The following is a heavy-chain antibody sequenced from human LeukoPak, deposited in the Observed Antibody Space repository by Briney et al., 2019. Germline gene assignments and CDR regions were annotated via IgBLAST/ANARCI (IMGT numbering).Heavy chain of an antibody. J-gene: IGHJ5*02. CDR1: GGSISSYY. CDR3: AREIDVRGVISRFDP. CDR2: IYYSGST. V-gene: IGHV4-59*01. D-gene: IGHD3-10*01. Sequence: SETLSLTCTVSGGSISSYYWSWIRQPPGKGLEWIGYIYYSGSTNYNPSLKSRVTISVDTSKNQFSLKLSSVTAADTAVYYCAREIDVRGVISRFDPWGQGTLVTVSS.